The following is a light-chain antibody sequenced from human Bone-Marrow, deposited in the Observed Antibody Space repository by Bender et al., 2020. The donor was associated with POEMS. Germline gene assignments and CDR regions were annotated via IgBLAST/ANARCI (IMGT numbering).Light chain of an antibody. J-gene: IGLJ1*01. CDR1: TSDVGSFNL. V-gene: IGLV2-23*02. CDR3: CSYASGSTSYV. Sequence: QSALTQPASVSGSPGQSITISCTGTTSDVGSFNLVSWYQQQPGKAPKFLIYDVTKRPPGVSNRFSGSKSGNTASLTISGLQAEDEADYYCCSYASGSTSYVFGAGTKVTVL. CDR2: DVT.